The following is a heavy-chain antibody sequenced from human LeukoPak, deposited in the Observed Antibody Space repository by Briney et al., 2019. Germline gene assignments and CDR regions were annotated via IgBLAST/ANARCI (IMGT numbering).Heavy chain of an antibody. V-gene: IGHV1-3*01. J-gene: IGHJ5*02. Sequence: ASVKVSCKASGYTFTSYDINWVRQAPGQRLEWMGWINAGNGNTKYSQKFQGRVTITRDTSASTAYMELSSLRSEDTAVYYCARDRDNWNPNWFDPWGQGTLVTVSS. D-gene: IGHD1-20*01. CDR3: ARDRDNWNPNWFDP. CDR1: GYTFTSYD. CDR2: INAGNGNT.